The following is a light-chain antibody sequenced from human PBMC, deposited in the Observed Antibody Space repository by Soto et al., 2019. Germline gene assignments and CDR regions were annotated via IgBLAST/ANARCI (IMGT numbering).Light chain of an antibody. Sequence: DIQMTQSPSSLSASVGDRVTITCRASQSISRYLHWYQQKPGKAPKLLIYAASSLQSGVPSRFSGSGSATDFTLTIESLQPEDFAIYYCQQTSSTPITFGQGTRLEIK. CDR2: AAS. V-gene: IGKV1-39*01. J-gene: IGKJ5*01. CDR3: QQTSSTPIT. CDR1: QSISRY.